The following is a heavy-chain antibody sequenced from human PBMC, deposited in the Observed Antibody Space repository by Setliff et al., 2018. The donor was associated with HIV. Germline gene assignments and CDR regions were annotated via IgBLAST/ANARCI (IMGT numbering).Heavy chain of an antibody. V-gene: IGHV5-51*01. J-gene: IGHJ5*02. D-gene: IGHD3-3*01. CDR3: SRHFGISYRSPFDP. CDR1: GYVFTNYW. CDR2: ISPNDSDT. Sequence: PGESLKISCKSSGYVFTNYWICWVRQMPGKGLEWMGIISPNDSDTRYSPSFQGQVTISVDKSTSTAYLQWSSLKASDRAIYSCSRHFGISYRSPFDPWGQGTLVNVSS.